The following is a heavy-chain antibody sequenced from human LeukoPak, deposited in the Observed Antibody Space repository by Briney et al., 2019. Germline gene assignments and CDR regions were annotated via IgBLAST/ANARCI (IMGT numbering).Heavy chain of an antibody. CDR2: IKQDGSMK. J-gene: IGHJ3*02. D-gene: IGHD1-1*01. Sequence: GGSLRLSCAASGFSFSNYWMNWVRQAPGKGLEWVANIKQDGSMKGYVDSVKGRFTISRDNAKNSLYLQMNSLRVEDTAVYYCARGLPYNDAFDIWGLGTMVTVSS. CDR1: GFSFSNYW. V-gene: IGHV3-7*01. CDR3: ARGLPYNDAFDI.